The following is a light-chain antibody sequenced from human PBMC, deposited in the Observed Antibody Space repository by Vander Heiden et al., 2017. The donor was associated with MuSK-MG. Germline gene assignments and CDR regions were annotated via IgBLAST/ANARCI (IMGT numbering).Light chain of an antibody. CDR1: SRDVGSYNL. J-gene: IGLJ2*01. CDR2: EVS. V-gene: IGLV2-23*02. Sequence: QSALPQPASVSGSPGQSITISCTGTSRDVGSYNLVSWYQQHPGKAPKLMIYEVSKRPSGVSNSFSGSKSGNTASLTISGLQAEDEADYYCCSYAGSSTLVFGGGTKLTVL. CDR3: CSYAGSSTLV.